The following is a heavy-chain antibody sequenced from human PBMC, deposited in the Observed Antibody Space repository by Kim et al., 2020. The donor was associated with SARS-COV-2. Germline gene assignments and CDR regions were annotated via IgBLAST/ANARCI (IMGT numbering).Heavy chain of an antibody. CDR1: GYSFTSYW. CDR3: ARHVEQQLVHSYYGMDV. D-gene: IGHD6-13*01. V-gene: IGHV5-10-1*01. CDR2: IDPSDSYT. Sequence: GESLKISCKGSGYSFTSYWISWVRQMPGKGLEWMGRIDPSDSYTNYSPSFQGHVTISADKSISTAYLQWSSLKASDTAMYYCARHVEQQLVHSYYGMDVWGQGTTVTVSS. J-gene: IGHJ6*02.